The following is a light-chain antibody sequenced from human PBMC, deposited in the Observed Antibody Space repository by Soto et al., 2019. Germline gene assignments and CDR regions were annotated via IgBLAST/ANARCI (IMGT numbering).Light chain of an antibody. V-gene: IGLV2-11*01. CDR3: CSYAGSSTWV. Sequence: QSALTQPRSVSGSPGQSVTISCTGTSSDVGGYIYVSWYQQHPGKAPKLLIYDVSQRPSGVPDRFSGSKSGNTASLTISGLLPEDEDDYYCCSYAGSSTWVFGGGTKVTVL. CDR2: DVS. CDR1: SSDVGGYIY. J-gene: IGLJ3*02.